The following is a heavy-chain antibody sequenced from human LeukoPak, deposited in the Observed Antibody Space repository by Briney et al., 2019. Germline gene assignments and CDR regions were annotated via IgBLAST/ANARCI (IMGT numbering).Heavy chain of an antibody. CDR3: ARYYSHTSDWSEGGLDQ. J-gene: IGHJ4*02. CDR2: IWFDGSKE. Sequence: GGSLRLSCAASGFTFRTFGMHWVRQAPGKGPEWVVVIWFDGSKEYYKDFAKGRFTISRDNSKNTVYLQMNSLRAEDTAVYYCARYYSHTSDWSEGGLDQWGQGTLVTVSS. CDR1: GFTFRTFG. V-gene: IGHV3-33*01. D-gene: IGHD6-19*01.